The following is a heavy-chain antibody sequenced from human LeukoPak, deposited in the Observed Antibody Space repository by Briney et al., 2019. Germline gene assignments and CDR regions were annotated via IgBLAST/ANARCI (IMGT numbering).Heavy chain of an antibody. CDR1: GYTFTSYG. CDR2: ISAYNGNT. V-gene: IGHV1-18*01. J-gene: IGHJ5*02. CDR3: ARDRQTNWFDP. Sequence: ASVKVSCKASGYTFTSYGITWVRQAPGQGLEWMGWISAYNGNTNYAQKVQGRVTMTTDTSTSTAYMELRSLRSDDTAVYYCARDRQTNWFDPWGQGTLVTVSS.